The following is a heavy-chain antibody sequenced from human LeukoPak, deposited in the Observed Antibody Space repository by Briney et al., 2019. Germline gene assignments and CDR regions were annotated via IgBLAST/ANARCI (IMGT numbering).Heavy chain of an antibody. Sequence: GGSLRLSCAASGFTFSSYAMSWVRQAPGKGLEWVSAISGSGGSTYYADSVKGRFTISRDNSKNTLYLQMNSLRPEDTAVYYCAKGHYSSSYPYYFDYWGQGTLVTVSS. J-gene: IGHJ4*02. V-gene: IGHV3-23*01. D-gene: IGHD3-22*01. CDR1: GFTFSSYA. CDR3: AKGHYSSSYPYYFDY. CDR2: ISGSGGST.